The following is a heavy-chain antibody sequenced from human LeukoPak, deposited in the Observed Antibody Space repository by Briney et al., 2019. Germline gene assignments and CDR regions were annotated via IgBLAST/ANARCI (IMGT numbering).Heavy chain of an antibody. Sequence: KTGESLKISCKGSGYSFTSYWIGWVRQMPGKGLEWMGITYPGDSDTRYSPSFQGQVTISADKSISIAYLQWSSLKASDTAMYYCASRKSDYYGSGSPPYYWGQGTLVTVSS. D-gene: IGHD3-10*01. J-gene: IGHJ4*02. CDR2: TYPGDSDT. CDR3: ASRKSDYYGSGSPPYY. V-gene: IGHV5-51*01. CDR1: GYSFTSYW.